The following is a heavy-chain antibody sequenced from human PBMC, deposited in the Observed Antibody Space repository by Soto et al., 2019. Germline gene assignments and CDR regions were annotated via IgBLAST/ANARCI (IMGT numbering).Heavy chain of an antibody. D-gene: IGHD4-17*01. J-gene: IGHJ6*02. Sequence: QVTLKESGPVLVKPTETLTLTCTISGFSLSNGRMVVSWIRQPPGRALEWLAHFFSDAERSYSTSMQSRLTMSQDTYGTQVVLTMTNMEPQDTGTYFCERMNADSDSHYYAMEVWGPGTPVTVSS. CDR1: GFSLSNGRMV. CDR2: FFSDAER. V-gene: IGHV2-26*03. CDR3: ERMNADSDSHYYAMEV.